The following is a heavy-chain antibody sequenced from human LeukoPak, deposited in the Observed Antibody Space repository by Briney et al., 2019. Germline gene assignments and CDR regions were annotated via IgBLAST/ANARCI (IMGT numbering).Heavy chain of an antibody. J-gene: IGHJ6*03. CDR3: ARPSDGVGGYYYMDV. CDR1: GGTFSSYA. V-gene: IGHV1-69*13. D-gene: IGHD5-24*01. Sequence: GSSVNVSCQACGGTFSSYAINGLRQAPAQGLEWMGGSIPIFGRANFAQKLQGGVMLTVDGSLSAAYMELSRLRSEDTAGCYCARPSDGVGGYYYMDVWGKGTTVTVSS. CDR2: SIPIFGRA.